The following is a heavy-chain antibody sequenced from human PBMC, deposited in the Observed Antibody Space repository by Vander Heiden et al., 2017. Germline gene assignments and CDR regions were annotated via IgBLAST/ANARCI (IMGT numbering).Heavy chain of an antibody. J-gene: IGHJ5*02. CDR2: INHSGST. CDR3: AGEGTSGGREATTGGP. V-gene: IGHV4-34*01. CDR1: GGSFIGYY. D-gene: IGHD5-12*01. Sequence: QVPLQQWGAGLLKPSETLSLTCAVYGGSFIGYYWSWLRQPPGKGLEWIGEINHSGSTNYNPSLKSRATISVDTSKNQFSLKLSYVTAADTAVYYCAGEGTSGGREATTGGPWGQGTLVTVSS.